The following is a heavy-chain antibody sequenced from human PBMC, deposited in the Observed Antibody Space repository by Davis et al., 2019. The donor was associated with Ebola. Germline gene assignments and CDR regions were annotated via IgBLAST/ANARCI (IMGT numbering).Heavy chain of an antibody. CDR1: GFTFSDYY. CDR2: ISSSGSTI. CDR3: ARDLPFLNLYSSGWSIFDY. Sequence: GGSLRLSCAASGFTFSDYYMSWIRQAPGKGLEWVSYISSSGSTIYYADSVKGRFTISRDNAKNSLYLQMNSLRAEDTAVYYCARDLPFLNLYSSGWSIFDYWGQGTLVTVSS. J-gene: IGHJ4*02. D-gene: IGHD6-19*01. V-gene: IGHV3-11*01.